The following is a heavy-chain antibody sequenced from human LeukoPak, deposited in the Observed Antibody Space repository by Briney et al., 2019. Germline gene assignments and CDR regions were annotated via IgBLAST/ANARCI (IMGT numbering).Heavy chain of an antibody. J-gene: IGHJ4*02. Sequence: ASVKASCKASGFTLTDDYMHWVRHAPGQGLEWVGWINPNIGATAYAQKFQGRVTVTRDTPINTAYMYLSMLTSDDTAMYYCAREASGWYAYWGQGTLVTVSS. CDR2: INPNIGAT. CDR3: AREASGWYAY. V-gene: IGHV1-2*02. D-gene: IGHD6-19*01. CDR1: GFTLTDDY.